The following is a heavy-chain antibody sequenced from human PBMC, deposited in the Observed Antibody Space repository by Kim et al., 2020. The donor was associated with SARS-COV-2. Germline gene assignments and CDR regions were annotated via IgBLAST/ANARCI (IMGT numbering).Heavy chain of an antibody. J-gene: IGHJ5*02. CDR2: INTNTGNP. Sequence: ASVKVSCKASGYTFTSYAMNWVRQAPGQGLAWMGWINTNTGNPTYAQGFSGRVVLSLDTSVSTAYLQISSLQAEDTAVYYCAGDRRIAAAGTWCWFDPWGQGTLVTVSS. CDR1: GYTFTSYA. CDR3: AGDRRIAAAGTWCWFDP. V-gene: IGHV7-4-1*02. D-gene: IGHD6-13*01.